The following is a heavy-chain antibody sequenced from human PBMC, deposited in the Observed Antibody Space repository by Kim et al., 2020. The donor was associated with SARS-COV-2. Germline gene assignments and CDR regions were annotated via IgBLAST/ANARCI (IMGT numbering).Heavy chain of an antibody. CDR3: ARKYYDTSGYRFDY. J-gene: IGHJ4*02. V-gene: IGHV1-46*01. D-gene: IGHD3-22*01. Sequence: VPKFKGRVTVNRDTSTSTVYMELSSLRSEDTAVYYCARKYYDTSGYRFDYWGQGTLVTVSS.